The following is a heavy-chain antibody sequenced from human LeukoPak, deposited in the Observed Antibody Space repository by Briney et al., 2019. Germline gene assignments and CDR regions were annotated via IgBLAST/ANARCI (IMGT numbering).Heavy chain of an antibody. Sequence: RASETLSLTCTVSGDSISYHYWSWIRQPAGKGLEWIGRIYSSASANYNPSLKSRVTMSLDTSKNQFSLNLTSVTAADTAVYYCARVLFTEEYAFAIWGQGTMVTVSS. CDR3: ARVLFTEEYAFAI. J-gene: IGHJ3*02. CDR2: IYSSASA. V-gene: IGHV4-4*07. CDR1: GDSISYHY.